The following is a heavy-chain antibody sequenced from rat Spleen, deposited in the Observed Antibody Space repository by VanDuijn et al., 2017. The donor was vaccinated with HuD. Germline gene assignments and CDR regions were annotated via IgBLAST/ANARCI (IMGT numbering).Heavy chain of an antibody. CDR3: ARDLDGYFDY. V-gene: IGHV2-45*01. D-gene: IGHD1-12*03. CDR1: GFSLTINS. Sequence: QVQLKESGPGLVQPSQTLSLTCTVSGFSLTINSVHWLRQPPGKGLEWMGVIWTGGNAAYTSLLKSRLSISRDTSKNQVFLKMNSLQSEDTTTYYCARDLDGYFDYWGQGVMVTVSS. CDR2: IWTGGNA. J-gene: IGHJ2*01.